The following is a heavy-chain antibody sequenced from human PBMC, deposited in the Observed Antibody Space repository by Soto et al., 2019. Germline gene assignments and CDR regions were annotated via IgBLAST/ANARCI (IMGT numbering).Heavy chain of an antibody. Sequence: EVQLWESGGGLVQPGGSLRLSCAVSGYTFSSFDMSWVRQAPGKGLEWVSTISGSGGGTNYADSVKGRFTISRDISTYTVYLQMNSLRAEHTAVYYCAHRTGFDYWGQGALVTVSS. J-gene: IGHJ4*02. CDR3: AHRTGFDY. V-gene: IGHV3-23*01. CDR1: GYTFSSFD. CDR2: ISGSGGGT.